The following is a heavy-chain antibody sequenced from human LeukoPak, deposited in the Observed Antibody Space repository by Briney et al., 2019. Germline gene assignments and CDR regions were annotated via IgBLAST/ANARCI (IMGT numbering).Heavy chain of an antibody. D-gene: IGHD3-10*01. J-gene: IGHJ5*02. Sequence: SETLSLTCTVSGGSISGSSYYWGWIRQPPGKGLEYIGNIYYSGNAFHSPSLTSRVTISVDTSKNQFSLKMISVTPADTAVFYCARRSRGGWFDAWGQGTLVTVSS. V-gene: IGHV4-39*07. CDR2: IYYSGNA. CDR3: ARRSRGGWFDA. CDR1: GGSISGSSYY.